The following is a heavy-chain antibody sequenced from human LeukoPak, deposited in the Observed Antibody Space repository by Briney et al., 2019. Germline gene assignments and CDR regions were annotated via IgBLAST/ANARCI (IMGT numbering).Heavy chain of an antibody. V-gene: IGHV3-30*09. D-gene: IGHD6-19*01. CDR3: ARDRLLITVAGTVDQ. Sequence: PGMSLRLSCAASGFTFSSYPMHWVRQAPGKGLEWVAVISYDGTNKWYADSVQGRFAISRDNSKNTLYLQMYSLRPEDTAVYYCARDRLLITVAGTVDQWGRGTLVTVSS. CDR1: GFTFSSYP. J-gene: IGHJ4*02. CDR2: ISYDGTNK.